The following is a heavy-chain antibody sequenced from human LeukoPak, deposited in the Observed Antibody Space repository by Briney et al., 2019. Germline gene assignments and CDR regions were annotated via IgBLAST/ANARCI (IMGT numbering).Heavy chain of an antibody. J-gene: IGHJ6*03. D-gene: IGHD1-1*01. CDR1: GFTFSSYA. CDR2: ISGSGGST. Sequence: GGSLRLSCAASGFTFSSYAMSWVRQAPGKGLEWVSAISGSGGSTYYADSVKGRFTISRYNSKNTLYLQMNSLRAEDTAAHYCAKDGYDYYYYYMDVWGKGTTVTVSS. CDR3: AKDGYDYYYYYMDV. V-gene: IGHV3-23*01.